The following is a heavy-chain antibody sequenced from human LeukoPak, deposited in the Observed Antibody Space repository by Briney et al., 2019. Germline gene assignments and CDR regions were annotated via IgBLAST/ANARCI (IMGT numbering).Heavy chain of an antibody. V-gene: IGHV3-11*06. CDR3: ARDTAMVLSSHYYYGMDV. Sequence: GGSLRLSCAASGFTFSDYYMSWIRQAPGKGLECVSYISSSSSYTNYADSVKGRFTISRDNAKHSLYLQMNSLRAEDTAVYYCARDTAMVLSSHYYYGMDVWGQGTTVTVSS. J-gene: IGHJ6*02. D-gene: IGHD5-18*01. CDR1: GFTFSDYY. CDR2: ISSSSSYT.